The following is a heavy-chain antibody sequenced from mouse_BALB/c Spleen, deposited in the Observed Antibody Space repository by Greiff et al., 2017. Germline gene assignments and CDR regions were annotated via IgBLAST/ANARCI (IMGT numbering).Heavy chain of an antibody. J-gene: IGHJ3*01. Sequence: EVQLQESGAELVRPGASVKLSCTASGFNIKDYYMHWVKQRPEQGLEWIGWIDPENGDTEYAPKFQGKATMTADTSSNTAYLQLSSLTSEDSAVYYCNEELGRGFAYWGQGTLVTVSA. D-gene: IGHD4-1*01. CDR3: NEELGRGFAY. CDR2: IDPENGDT. CDR1: GFNIKDYY. V-gene: IGHV14-4*02.